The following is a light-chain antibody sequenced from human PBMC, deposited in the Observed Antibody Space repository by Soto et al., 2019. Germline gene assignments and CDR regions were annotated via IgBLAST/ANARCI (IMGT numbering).Light chain of an antibody. CDR2: EVS. CDR1: SSDVGGYNF. Sequence: QSALTQPASVSGSPGQSITISCTGTSSDVGGYNFVSWYQHHPGKAPKLIIYEVSNRPSGVSNRFSASKSGNTASLTISGLQAEHEADYYCSSYTNSSTLVGFGGGTKVTVL. J-gene: IGLJ2*01. CDR3: SSYTNSSTLVG. V-gene: IGLV2-14*01.